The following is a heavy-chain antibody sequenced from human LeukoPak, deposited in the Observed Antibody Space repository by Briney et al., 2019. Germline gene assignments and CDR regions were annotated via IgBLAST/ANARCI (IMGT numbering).Heavy chain of an antibody. J-gene: IGHJ5*02. Sequence: ASVKVSCKASGYTFTSYGISWVRPAPGQGLEWMGWISAYNGNTNYAQKLQGRVTMTTDTSTSTAYMELRSLRSDDTAVYYCARDYYDSSGYPWFDPWGQGTLVTVSS. CDR2: ISAYNGNT. CDR3: ARDYYDSSGYPWFDP. V-gene: IGHV1-18*01. CDR1: GYTFTSYG. D-gene: IGHD3-22*01.